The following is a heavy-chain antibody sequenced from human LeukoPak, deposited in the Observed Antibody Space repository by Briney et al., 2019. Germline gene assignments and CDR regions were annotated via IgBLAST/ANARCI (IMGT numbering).Heavy chain of an antibody. CDR2: IHYSGNT. D-gene: IGHD6-13*01. V-gene: IGHV4-39*01. Sequence: SETLSLTCTVSGGSISSTSSTYYWNWVRQPPGKGLEWIGSIHYSGNTYFNPSLKSRVTISIDTSKNQFSVKLSLVTAADTAVYYCARKGTIAPTGASHFDHWGQGTLVTVSS. CDR1: GGSISSTSSTYY. J-gene: IGHJ4*02. CDR3: ARKGTIAPTGASHFDH.